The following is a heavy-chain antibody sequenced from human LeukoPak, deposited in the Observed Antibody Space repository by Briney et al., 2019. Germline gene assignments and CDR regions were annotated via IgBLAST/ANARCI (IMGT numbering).Heavy chain of an antibody. CDR3: ARHEIPGQWLVLIGFGDAFDI. Sequence: SETLSLTCTVSGGSISSGSYYWGWIRQPPGKGLEWIGSIYYSGSTYYNPSLKSRVTISVDTSKNQFSLKLSSVTAADTAVYYCARHEIPGQWLVLIGFGDAFDIWGQGTMVTVSS. CDR2: IYYSGST. V-gene: IGHV4-39*01. CDR1: GGSISSGSYY. D-gene: IGHD6-19*01. J-gene: IGHJ3*02.